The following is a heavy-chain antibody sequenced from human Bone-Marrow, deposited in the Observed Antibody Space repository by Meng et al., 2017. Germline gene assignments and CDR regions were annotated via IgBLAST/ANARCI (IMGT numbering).Heavy chain of an antibody. J-gene: IGHJ2*01. CDR1: GGSSSSSNW. CDR2: IYHSRSN. Sequence: QVNMQEPVHGQVTPSRPPTLTCAGSGGSSSSSNWRSMVRQPPGKGVEWSRKIYHSRSNNYNPSLKSRVTISVDKSKNQFSLKLSSVTAADTAVYYCARVRVEYWYFDLWGRGTLVTVSS. CDR3: ARVRVEYWYFDL. V-gene: IGHV4-4*02.